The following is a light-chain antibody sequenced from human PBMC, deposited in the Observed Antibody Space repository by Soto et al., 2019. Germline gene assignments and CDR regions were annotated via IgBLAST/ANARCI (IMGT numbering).Light chain of an antibody. CDR3: QQSYSTPHP. Sequence: DIQMTQSPSSLSASVGDRVTITCRASQSISSYLNWYQQKPGKAPNLLIYAASSLQSGAPSRFSCSGSGTDFTLTISSLQPEDCPTYYCQQSYSTPHPFGQGTKVEIK. V-gene: IGKV1-39*01. CDR1: QSISSY. J-gene: IGKJ1*01. CDR2: AAS.